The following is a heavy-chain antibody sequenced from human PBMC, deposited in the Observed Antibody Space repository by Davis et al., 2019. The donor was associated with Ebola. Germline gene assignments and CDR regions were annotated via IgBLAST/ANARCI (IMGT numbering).Heavy chain of an antibody. J-gene: IGHJ6*04. V-gene: IGHV4-59*01. Sequence: SETLSLTCTVSGGSISSYYWSWIRQPPGKGLEWIGYIYYSGSTNYNPSLKSRVTTSVDTSKNQFSLKLSSVTAADTAVYYCARDARGYDFWSGYYTPYGMDVWGKGTTVTVSS. D-gene: IGHD3-3*01. CDR3: ARDARGYDFWSGYYTPYGMDV. CDR1: GGSISSYY. CDR2: IYYSGST.